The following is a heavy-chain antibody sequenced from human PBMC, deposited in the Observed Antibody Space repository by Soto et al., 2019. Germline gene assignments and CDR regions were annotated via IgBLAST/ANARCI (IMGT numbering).Heavy chain of an antibody. Sequence: QVQLVQSGAEVKKPGASVKVSCKASGYTFTSYAMHWVRQAPGQRLEWMGWINAGNGNTKYSQKFQGRVTITRDTSASTAYMELSSLRSEDTAVYYCGLIAARPGGGDVGWTVPWGQGTLVTVSS. V-gene: IGHV1-3*01. J-gene: IGHJ5*02. D-gene: IGHD6-6*01. CDR2: INAGNGNT. CDR1: GYTFTSYA. CDR3: GLIAARPGGGDVGWTVP.